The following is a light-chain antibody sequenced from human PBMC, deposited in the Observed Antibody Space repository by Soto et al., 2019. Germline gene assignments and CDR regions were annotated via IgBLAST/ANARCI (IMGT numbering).Light chain of an antibody. CDR1: SSNIGNNY. CDR3: GTWDSSLSVGM. V-gene: IGLV1-51*01. CDR2: DNN. J-gene: IGLJ3*02. Sequence: QSVLTQPPSVSAAPGQKVTISCSGSSSNIGNNYVSWYQALPGTAPKVLIYDNNKRYSGIPDRFSGSKSGTSATLGITGLQTGDEADYYCGTWDSSLSVGMFGGGTKLTVL.